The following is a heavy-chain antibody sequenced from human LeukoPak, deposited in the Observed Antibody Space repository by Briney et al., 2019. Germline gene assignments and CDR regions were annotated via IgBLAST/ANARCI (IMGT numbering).Heavy chain of an antibody. V-gene: IGHV1-3*01. J-gene: IGHJ6*02. CDR2: INAGNGNT. CDR3: ARERITMVRGVIITTYGMDV. CDR1: GYTFTSYA. Sequence: ASVKVSCKASGYTFTSYAMHWVRQAPGQRLEWMGWINAGNGNTKYSQKFQGRVTITRDTSASTAYMELSSLRSEDTAVYYCARERITMVRGVIITTYGMDVWGQGTTVTVSS. D-gene: IGHD3-10*01.